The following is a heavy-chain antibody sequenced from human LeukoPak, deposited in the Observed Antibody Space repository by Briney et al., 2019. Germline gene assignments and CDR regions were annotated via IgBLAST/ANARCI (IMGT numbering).Heavy chain of an antibody. CDR2: ISAYNGNT. CDR1: GYTFTSYG. J-gene: IGHJ5*02. D-gene: IGHD3-3*01. V-gene: IGHV1-18*01. CDR3: ARDYDFWSGPRGRWFDP. Sequence: ASVKVSCKASGYTFTSYGISWVRQAPGQGLEWMGWISAYNGNTNYAQKLQGRVTMTTDTSTSTAYMELRSLRSDDTAVYYCARDYDFWSGPRGRWFDPWGQGTLVTVSS.